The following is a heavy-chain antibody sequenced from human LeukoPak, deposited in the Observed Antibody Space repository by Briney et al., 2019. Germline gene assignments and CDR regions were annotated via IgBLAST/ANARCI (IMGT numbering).Heavy chain of an antibody. CDR2: ISGSGGST. V-gene: IGHV3-23*01. CDR1: GFTFSSYA. D-gene: IGHD2-2*01. J-gene: IGHJ4*02. CDR3: AKDDQLQDYFDY. Sequence: GGSLRLSCAASGFTFSSYAMSWVRQAPGKGLEWVPAISGSGGSTYYADSVKGRFTISRDNSKNTLYLQMNSLRAEDTAVYYCAKDDQLQDYFDYWGQGTLVTVSS.